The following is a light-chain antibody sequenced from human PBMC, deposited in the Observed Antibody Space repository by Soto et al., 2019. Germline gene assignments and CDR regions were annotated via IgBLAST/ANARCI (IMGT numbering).Light chain of an antibody. V-gene: IGLV2-11*01. CDR3: FSYAGSRV. CDR2: DVS. J-gene: IGLJ3*02. Sequence: QSALTQPRSVSGSPGQSVTISCTGSSSDVGEYNYVSWYQHHPGNAPKLMIYDVSKRPSGVPDRFSGSKSGNTASLTISGLQADDEANYYCFSYAGSRVFGGGTKLTVL. CDR1: SSDVGEYNY.